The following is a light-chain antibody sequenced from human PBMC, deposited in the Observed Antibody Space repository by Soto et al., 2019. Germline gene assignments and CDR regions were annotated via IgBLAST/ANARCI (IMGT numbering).Light chain of an antibody. Sequence: QSVLTQLPSASASLGASVKLTCTLSSGHSTYAIAWHQQQPEKGPRYLMKLNSDGSHSKGDWIPDRFSGSSSGAERYLTISSLQSEDEADYYCQTWGTGIVVFGGGTKLTVL. J-gene: IGLJ2*01. CDR3: QTWGTGIVV. V-gene: IGLV4-69*01. CDR1: SGHSTYA. CDR2: LNSDGSH.